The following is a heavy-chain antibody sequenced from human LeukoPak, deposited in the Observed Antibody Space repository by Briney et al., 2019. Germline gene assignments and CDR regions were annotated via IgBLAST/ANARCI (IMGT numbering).Heavy chain of an antibody. Sequence: GGSLRLSCAASGFTFSSYSMNWVRQAPGKGLEWVSSISSSSSYIYYADSVKGRFTISRDNAKNSLYLQMNSLRAEDTAVYYCARSAYYYDSSGYYPFDYWGQRTLVTVSS. CDR3: ARSAYYYDSSGYYPFDY. D-gene: IGHD3-22*01. J-gene: IGHJ4*02. CDR2: ISSSSSYI. CDR1: GFTFSSYS. V-gene: IGHV3-21*01.